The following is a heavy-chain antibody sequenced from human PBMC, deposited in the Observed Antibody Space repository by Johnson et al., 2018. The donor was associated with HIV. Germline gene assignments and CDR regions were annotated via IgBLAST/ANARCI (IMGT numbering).Heavy chain of an antibody. D-gene: IGHD3-10*01. CDR2: ISYDGSNK. V-gene: IGHV3-30-3*01. J-gene: IGHJ3*02. CDR3: TTGDGSGSYGVGSNDAFDI. Sequence: QVQLVESGGGVVQPGRSLRLSCAASGFTFSSYAVHWVRQAPGKGLEWVAIISYDGSNKYYADSVKGRFTISRDNSKDTLYLQMNSLKTEDTAVYYCTTGDGSGSYGVGSNDAFDIWGQGTMVTVSS. CDR1: GFTFSSYA.